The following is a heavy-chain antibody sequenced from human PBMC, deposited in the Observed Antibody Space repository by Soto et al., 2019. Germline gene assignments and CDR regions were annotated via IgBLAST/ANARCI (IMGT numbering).Heavy chain of an antibody. CDR2: INSNSSTI. J-gene: IGHJ5*02. V-gene: IGHV3-48*02. CDR3: ARDSGGYADIWFDP. CDR1: GFTFSSYS. D-gene: IGHD3-10*01. Sequence: GGSLRLSCAASGFTFSSYSMHWVRQAPGKGLVWVSCINSNSSTIYYADSVKGRFTISTDNAKNALYLQMNSLRDEDTAVYYWARDSGGYADIWFDPWGQGTLVTVSS.